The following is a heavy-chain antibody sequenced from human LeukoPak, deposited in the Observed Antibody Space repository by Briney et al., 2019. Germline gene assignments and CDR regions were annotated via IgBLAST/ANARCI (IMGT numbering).Heavy chain of an antibody. J-gene: IGHJ4*02. CDR2: IYYSGST. CDR3: ARLQVGAPTPGDY. CDR1: GGSISSYY. D-gene: IGHD1-26*01. V-gene: IGHV4-59*01. Sequence: SETLSLICTVSGGSISSYYWSWIRQPPGKGLEWIGYIYYSGSTNYNPSLKSRVTISVDTSKNQFSLKLSSVTAADTAVYYCARLQVGAPTPGDYWGQGTLVTASS.